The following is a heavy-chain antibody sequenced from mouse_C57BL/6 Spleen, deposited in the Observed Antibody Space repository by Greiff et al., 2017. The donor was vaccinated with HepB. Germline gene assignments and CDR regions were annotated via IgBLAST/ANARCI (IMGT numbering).Heavy chain of an antibody. CDR1: GYTFTDYY. J-gene: IGHJ4*01. CDR2: INPNNGGT. CDR3: ARRSPHYYAMDY. Sequence: VQLQQSGPELVKPGASVKISCKASGYTFTDYYMNWVKQSHGKSLEWIGDINPNNGGTSYNQKFKGKATLTVDKSSSTAYMELRSLTSEDSAVYYCARRSPHYYAMDYWGQGTSVTVSS. V-gene: IGHV1-26*01.